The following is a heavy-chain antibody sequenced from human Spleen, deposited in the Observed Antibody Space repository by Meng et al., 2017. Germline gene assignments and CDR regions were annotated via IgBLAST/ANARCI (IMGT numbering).Heavy chain of an antibody. V-gene: IGHV3-9*01. CDR1: GFTFDDYA. Sequence: SLKISCAASGFTFDDYAMHWVRQAPGKGLEWVAGISWNSGTIDYADSVRGRFTISRDNAENSLYLQVNSLRTEDTALYFCAKDMAHTYGDYPLELWGQGVLVTVSS. CDR3: AKDMAHTYGDYPLEL. J-gene: IGHJ4*02. D-gene: IGHD4-17*01. CDR2: ISWNSGTI.